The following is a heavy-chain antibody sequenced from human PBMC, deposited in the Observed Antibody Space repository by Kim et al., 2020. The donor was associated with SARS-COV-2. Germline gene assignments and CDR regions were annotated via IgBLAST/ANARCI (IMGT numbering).Heavy chain of an antibody. CDR3: ARSLIGGDYTFFLDY. D-gene: IGHD4-17*01. CDR1: GYTFTTYH. V-gene: IGHV1-46*01. Sequence: ASVKVSCKTSGYTFTTYHIHWVRQAPGQGLEWLGIINPNGGSTTYAQRSQGRVTLTRDTSTSTVYMELSSLRSEDTAVYYCARSLIGGDYTFFLDYWGQRPLVPVSS. CDR2: INPNGGST. J-gene: IGHJ4*02.